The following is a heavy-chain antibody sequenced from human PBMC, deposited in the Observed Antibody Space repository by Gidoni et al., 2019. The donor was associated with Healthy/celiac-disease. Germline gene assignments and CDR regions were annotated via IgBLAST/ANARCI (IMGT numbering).Heavy chain of an antibody. CDR2: SNWNGGST. CDR1: GFTLDDYG. V-gene: IGHV3-20*04. D-gene: IGHD3-10*01. CDR3: AREAILLWFGELTHYYYMDV. J-gene: IGHJ6*03. Sequence: EVQLVESGGGVVRPGGSLRLSCAASGFTLDDYGMSWVRQAPGKGLEWVSGSNWNGGSTGYADAVKGRFTISRDNAKNSLYLQMNSLRAEDTALYYCAREAILLWFGELTHYYYMDVWGKGTTVTVSS.